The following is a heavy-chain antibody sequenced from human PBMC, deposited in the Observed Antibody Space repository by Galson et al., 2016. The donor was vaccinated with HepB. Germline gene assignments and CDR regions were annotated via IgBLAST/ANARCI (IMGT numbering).Heavy chain of an antibody. V-gene: IGHV3-23*01. Sequence: SLRLSCAASGFTFSGYAMSWVRQAPGKGLEWVSAISSSGGSTYYADSVKGRFTTSRANSQNTRYLQMHSLRAEDTAVYDCAKPIPRQNDFWSGTLYGRSGYYYGMDVWGKWTTVTVSS. CDR3: AKPIPRQNDFWSGTLYGRSGYYYGMDV. J-gene: IGHJ6*04. D-gene: IGHD3-3*01. CDR1: GFTFSGYA. CDR2: ISSSGGST.